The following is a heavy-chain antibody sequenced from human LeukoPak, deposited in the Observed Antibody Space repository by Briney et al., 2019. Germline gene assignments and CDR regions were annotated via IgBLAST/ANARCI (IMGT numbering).Heavy chain of an antibody. CDR1: GGTFSSYA. Sequence: ASVKVSCKASGGTFSSYAISWVRQAPGQGLEWMGGIIPIFGTANYAQKFQGRVTITADESTSTAYMELSSLRSEDTAVYYCARDRVHCSGGSCYLSADDWYFDLWGRGTPVTVSS. CDR2: IIPIFGTA. CDR3: ARDRVHCSGGSCYLSADDWYFDL. V-gene: IGHV1-69*13. J-gene: IGHJ2*01. D-gene: IGHD2-15*01.